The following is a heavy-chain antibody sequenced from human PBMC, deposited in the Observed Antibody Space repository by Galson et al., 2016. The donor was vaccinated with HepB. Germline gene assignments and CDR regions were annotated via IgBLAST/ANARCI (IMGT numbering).Heavy chain of an antibody. CDR1: GYTFTTSG. V-gene: IGHV1-18*01. D-gene: IGHD1-1*01. CDR2: ISPYSGNT. J-gene: IGHJ5*02. Sequence: SVKVSCKASGYTFTTSGISWVRQAPGQGLEWMGWISPYSGNTKYAQKFQGGLTLTRDSSTTTAYMERRSLRFDDTALYYCARDVQYRFDPWAQGTLVTVSS. CDR3: ARDVQYRFDP.